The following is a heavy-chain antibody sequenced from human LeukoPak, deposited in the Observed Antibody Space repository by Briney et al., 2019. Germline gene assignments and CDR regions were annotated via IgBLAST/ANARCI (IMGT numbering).Heavy chain of an antibody. Sequence: PSETLSLTCAVYGGSFSGYYWSWIRQPPGKGLEWIGEISHSGSTNYNPSLKSRVTISVDTSKNQFSLKLSSVTAADTAVYYCASTYYYDSSGPIGYWGQGTLVTVSS. D-gene: IGHD3-22*01. CDR1: GGSFSGYY. CDR2: ISHSGST. V-gene: IGHV4-34*01. J-gene: IGHJ4*02. CDR3: ASTYYYDSSGPIGY.